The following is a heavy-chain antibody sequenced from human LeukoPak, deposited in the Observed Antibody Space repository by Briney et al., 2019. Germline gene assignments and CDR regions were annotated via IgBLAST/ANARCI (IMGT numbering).Heavy chain of an antibody. J-gene: IGHJ4*02. CDR2: IWYDGSNK. Sequence: GGSLRLSCAASGFTFSSYGMHWVRQAPGKGLEWVAVIWYDGSNKYYADSVKGRFTISRDNSKNTLYLQMNSLRAEDTAVYYCAREGVFGVVIALDYWGQGTLVTVSS. D-gene: IGHD3-3*01. CDR1: GFTFSSYG. V-gene: IGHV3-33*01. CDR3: AREGVFGVVIALDY.